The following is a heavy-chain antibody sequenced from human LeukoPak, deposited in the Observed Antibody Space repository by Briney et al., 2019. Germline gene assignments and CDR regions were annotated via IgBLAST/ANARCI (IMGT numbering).Heavy chain of an antibody. CDR3: ARGQVGAINDAFDI. CDR1: GFTFSSYG. V-gene: IGHV3-64*01. D-gene: IGHD1-26*01. CDR2: ISSNGGST. Sequence: GRSLRLSCAASGFTFSSYGMHWVRQAPGKGLEYVSGISSNGGSTYYANSVKGRFTISRDNSKNTLYLQMGSLRAEDMAVYYCARGQVGAINDAFDIWGQGTMVTVSS. J-gene: IGHJ3*02.